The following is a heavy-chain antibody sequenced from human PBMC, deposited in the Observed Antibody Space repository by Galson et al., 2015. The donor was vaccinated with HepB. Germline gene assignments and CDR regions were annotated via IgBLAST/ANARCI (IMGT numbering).Heavy chain of an antibody. J-gene: IGHJ4*02. CDR2: IIPIFGRA. Sequence: SVKVSCKASGGTFSSYAFSWVRQTPGQGLEWMGGIIPIFGRANYAQKFQGRVTITADESTSTAYMELRSLRHEDTAVYYCAKDGDYSNYEWGQGTLVTVSS. D-gene: IGHD4-11*01. CDR3: AKDGDYSNYE. CDR1: GGTFSSYA. V-gene: IGHV1-69*13.